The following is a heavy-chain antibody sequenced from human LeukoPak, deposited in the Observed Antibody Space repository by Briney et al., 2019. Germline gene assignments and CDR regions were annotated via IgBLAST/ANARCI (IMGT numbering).Heavy chain of an antibody. V-gene: IGHV3-23*01. Sequence: GGSLRLSCAASGFTFSSYAMSWVRQAPGKGLEWVSAISGGGRSTNYADSVRGRFTISRDNSKNTLYLQMNSLRAEDTAVYHCAKHPRHCGGDCYSDFDYWGQGTLVIVSS. D-gene: IGHD2-21*02. J-gene: IGHJ4*02. CDR1: GFTFSSYA. CDR2: ISGGGRST. CDR3: AKHPRHCGGDCYSDFDY.